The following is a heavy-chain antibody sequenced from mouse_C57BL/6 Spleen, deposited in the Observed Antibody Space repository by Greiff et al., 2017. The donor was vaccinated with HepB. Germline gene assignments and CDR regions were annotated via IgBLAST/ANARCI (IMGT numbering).Heavy chain of an antibody. CDR2: ISYDGSN. Sequence: EVKLMESGPGLVKPSQSLSLTCSVTGYSITSGYYWNWIRQFPGNKLEWMGYISYDGSNNYNPSLKNRISITRDTSKNQFFLKLNSVTTEDTATYYCATTLTQFAYWGQGTLVTVSA. CDR3: ATTLTQFAY. V-gene: IGHV3-6*01. CDR1: GYSITSGYY. D-gene: IGHD4-1*01. J-gene: IGHJ3*01.